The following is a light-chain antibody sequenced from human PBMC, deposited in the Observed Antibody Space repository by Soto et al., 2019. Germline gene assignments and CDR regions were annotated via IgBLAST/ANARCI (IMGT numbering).Light chain of an antibody. Sequence: DIQMTQSPSSLSASVGDRVTITCQASQNINNYLNWYQQKPGRAPKLLIYDASNLEAGVPSRFSGSGSGTDFTLTIRGLQPEDFATYYCQQSSGSRDWAFGQGTKVDIK. V-gene: IGKV1-39*01. CDR3: QQSSGSRDWA. CDR2: DAS. CDR1: QNINNY. J-gene: IGKJ1*01.